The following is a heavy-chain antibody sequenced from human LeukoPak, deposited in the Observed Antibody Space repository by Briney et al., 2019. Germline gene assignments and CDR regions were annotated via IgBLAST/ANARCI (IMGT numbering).Heavy chain of an antibody. CDR2: IKQDGSEK. CDR1: GFTFSSYW. J-gene: IGHJ4*02. V-gene: IGHV3-7*01. D-gene: IGHD6-19*01. Sequence: GGPLRLSCAASGFTFSSYWMSGVRQAPGKGREWVANIKQDGSEKYYVDSVKGRFTISRDNAKNSLYLQMNSLRAEDTAVYYCARVYGSGWYSKFDYWGQGTLVTVSS. CDR3: ARVYGSGWYSKFDY.